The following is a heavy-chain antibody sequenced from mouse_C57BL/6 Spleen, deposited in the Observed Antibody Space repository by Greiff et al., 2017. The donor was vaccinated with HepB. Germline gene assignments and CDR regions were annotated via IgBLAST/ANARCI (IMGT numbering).Heavy chain of an antibody. Sequence: EVQLVESGGSLVQSGRSLRLSCATSGFTFSDFYMEWVRQAPGKGLEWIAASRNKANDYTTEYSASVKGRFIVSRDTSQSILYLQMNALRAEDTAIYYCARDGGTGTILFAYWGQGTLVTVSA. J-gene: IGHJ3*01. CDR1: GFTFSDFY. D-gene: IGHD4-1*01. CDR2: SRNKANDYTT. V-gene: IGHV7-1*01. CDR3: ARDGGTGTILFAY.